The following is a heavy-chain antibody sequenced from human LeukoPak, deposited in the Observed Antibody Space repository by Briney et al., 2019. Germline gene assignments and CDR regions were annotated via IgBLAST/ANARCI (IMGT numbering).Heavy chain of an antibody. CDR2: ISGSDDRT. CDR1: GFTFSSYV. D-gene: IGHD5-12*01. J-gene: IGHJ4*02. Sequence: GGSLRLSCAASGFTFSSYVMNWLRQAPGEGLEWVPTISGSDDRTFYADSVKGRFTISRDNSKNTVYLQMNSLRAGDTAVYYCAKVQRSDFDMNFDSWGQGTLVTVSS. V-gene: IGHV3-23*01. CDR3: AKVQRSDFDMNFDS.